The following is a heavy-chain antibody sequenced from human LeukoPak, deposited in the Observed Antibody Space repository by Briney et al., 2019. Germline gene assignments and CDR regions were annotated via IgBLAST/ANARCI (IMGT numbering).Heavy chain of an antibody. CDR2: ISSSGSTI. Sequence: GGSLRLSCAASGFTFSDYYMSWVRQAPGKGLEWVSYISSSGSTIYYADSVKGRFTISRDNAKNSLYLQMNSLRAEDTAVYYCSRDGDWEPLSPPPGYWGQGTLVTVSS. V-gene: IGHV3-11*01. CDR3: SRDGDWEPLSPPPGY. CDR1: GFTFSDYY. D-gene: IGHD1-26*01. J-gene: IGHJ4*02.